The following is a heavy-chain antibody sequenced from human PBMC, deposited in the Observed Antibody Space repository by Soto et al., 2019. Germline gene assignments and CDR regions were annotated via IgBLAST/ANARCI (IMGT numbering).Heavy chain of an antibody. V-gene: IGHV1-69*06. CDR3: ARVPTPYDYVWGSYPSFYFDY. J-gene: IGHJ4*02. D-gene: IGHD3-16*02. CDR2: IIPIFGTA. Sequence: SVKVSCKASGGTFSSYAISWVRQAPGQGLEWMGGIIPIFGTANYAQKFQGRVTITADKSTSTAYMELSSLRSEDTAVYYCARVPTPYDYVWGSYPSFYFDYWGQGTLVTVSS. CDR1: GGTFSSYA.